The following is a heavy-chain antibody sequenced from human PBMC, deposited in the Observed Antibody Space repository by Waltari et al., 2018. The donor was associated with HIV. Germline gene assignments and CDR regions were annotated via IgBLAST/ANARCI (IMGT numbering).Heavy chain of an antibody. CDR1: GGSFSGYY. Sequence: QVQLQQWGAGLLKPSETLSLTCAVYGGSFSGYYWSWIRQPPGKGLEWIGEINHSGSTNYNPSLKSRVTISVDTSKNQFSLKLSSVTAADTAVYYCARGRTQLWLRRWFDPWGQGTLVTVSS. J-gene: IGHJ5*02. CDR3: ARGRTQLWLRRWFDP. CDR2: INHSGST. D-gene: IGHD5-18*01. V-gene: IGHV4-34*01.